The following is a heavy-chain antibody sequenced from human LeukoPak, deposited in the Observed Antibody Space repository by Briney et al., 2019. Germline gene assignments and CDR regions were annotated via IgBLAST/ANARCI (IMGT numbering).Heavy chain of an antibody. Sequence: PSETLSLNCTVSGGSISSYYWSWIRQPAGKGPEWIGRIYTSGSTNYNPSLKSRVTMSVDTSKNQFSLKLSSVTAADTAVYYCARGSLRFLDSMNWFDPWGQGTPVSVSS. J-gene: IGHJ5*02. D-gene: IGHD3-3*01. CDR3: ARGSLRFLDSMNWFDP. CDR1: GGSISSYY. CDR2: IYTSGST. V-gene: IGHV4-4*07.